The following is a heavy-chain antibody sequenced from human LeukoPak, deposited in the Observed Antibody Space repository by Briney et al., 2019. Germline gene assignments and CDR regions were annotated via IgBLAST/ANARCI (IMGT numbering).Heavy chain of an antibody. J-gene: IGHJ5*02. Sequence: PSETLSLTCVVSGGSVSGYYWGWIRQPPGRGLEWIGYVYYSGSTYYNPSLKSRVTISVDTSKNQFSLKLSSVTAADTAVYYCARRFGGGTMVPWFDPWGQGTLVTVSS. D-gene: IGHD3-10*01. CDR3: ARRFGGGTMVPWFDP. CDR2: VYYSGST. V-gene: IGHV4-59*04. CDR1: GGSVSGYY.